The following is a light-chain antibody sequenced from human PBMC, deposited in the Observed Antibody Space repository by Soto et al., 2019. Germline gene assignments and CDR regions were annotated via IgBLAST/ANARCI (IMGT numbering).Light chain of an antibody. Sequence: QTVVTQEPSFSVSPGGTVTLPCGLSSGSVSTSYYPSWYQQTPGQAPRTLIYSTNSRSSGVPDRFSGSILGNKAALTITGAQADDEADYYYVRYVGSGLVIFGGGTKLTVL. CDR1: SGSVSTSYY. CDR2: STN. J-gene: IGLJ2*01. CDR3: VRYVGSGLVI. V-gene: IGLV8-61*01.